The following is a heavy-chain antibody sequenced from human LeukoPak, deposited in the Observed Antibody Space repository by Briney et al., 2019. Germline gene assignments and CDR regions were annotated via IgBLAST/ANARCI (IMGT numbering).Heavy chain of an antibody. J-gene: IGHJ4*02. CDR1: LFTASSNT. CDR3: AKVQTAAGFDY. D-gene: IGHD6-13*01. CDR2: IYSDNT. V-gene: IGHV3-66*03. Sequence: PGGSLRLSCTVSLFTASSNTMSWVRQAPGEGLEWGSFIYSDNTQYSASVTGRFTISTDNSKNTLYLQMNSLRAEDTAMYYCAKVQTAAGFDYWGQGTLVTVS.